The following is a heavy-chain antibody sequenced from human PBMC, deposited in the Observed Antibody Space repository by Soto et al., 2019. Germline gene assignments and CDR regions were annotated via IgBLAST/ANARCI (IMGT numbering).Heavy chain of an antibody. CDR2: IYYSGST. J-gene: IGHJ5*02. Sequence: SETLSLTCTVSGGSISSYYWSWIRQPPGKGLEWIGYIYYSGSTNYNPSLKSRVTISVDTSKNQFSLKLSSVTAADTAVYYCARGGYSGYDSWWFDPWGQGTLVTVSS. CDR1: GGSISSYY. V-gene: IGHV4-59*01. D-gene: IGHD5-12*01. CDR3: ARGGYSGYDSWWFDP.